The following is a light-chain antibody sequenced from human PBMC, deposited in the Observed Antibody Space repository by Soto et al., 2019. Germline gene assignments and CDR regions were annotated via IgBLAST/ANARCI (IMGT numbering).Light chain of an antibody. V-gene: IGLV1-40*01. Sequence: QSVLTQPPSVSGAPGQRVTISCTGSSSNIGAGYDVHWYQQLPGTAPKLLIYGNSNRPSGVPDRFSGSKSGTSAYLAITGLQAEDEADYYCQSYDSRLSGAEVFGGGTKLTVL. CDR2: GNS. CDR1: SSNIGAGYD. J-gene: IGLJ2*01. CDR3: QSYDSRLSGAEV.